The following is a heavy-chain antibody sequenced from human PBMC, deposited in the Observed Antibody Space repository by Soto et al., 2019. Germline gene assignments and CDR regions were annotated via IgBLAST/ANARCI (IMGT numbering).Heavy chain of an antibody. CDR1: GYSFTSYW. J-gene: IGHJ6*02. Sequence: GESLKISCKGSGYSFTSYWISWVRQMPGKGLEWMGRIDPSDSYTNYSPSFQGHVTISADKSIGTAYLQWSSLKASDTAMYYCARVPILNYYYGMDVWGQGTTVTVSS. CDR2: IDPSDSYT. V-gene: IGHV5-10-1*01. CDR3: ARVPILNYYYGMDV. D-gene: IGHD2-2*01.